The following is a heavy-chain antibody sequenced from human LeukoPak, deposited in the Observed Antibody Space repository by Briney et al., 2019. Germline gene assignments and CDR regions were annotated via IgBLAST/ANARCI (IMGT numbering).Heavy chain of an antibody. Sequence: GASVKVSCKASGYTFTSYGISWVRQAPGQGLEWMGWISAANDNTNYAQKLQGRVAMTTDTSTYTVYMELRSLRSDDTAIYYCAKSGLTWWDLPDYWGQGTLVTVSS. J-gene: IGHJ4*02. CDR2: ISAANDNT. CDR3: AKSGLTWWDLPDY. D-gene: IGHD1-26*01. V-gene: IGHV1-18*01. CDR1: GYTFTSYG.